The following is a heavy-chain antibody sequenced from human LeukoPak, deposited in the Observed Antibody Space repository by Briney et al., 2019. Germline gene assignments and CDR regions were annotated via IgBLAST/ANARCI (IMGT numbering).Heavy chain of an antibody. J-gene: IGHJ5*02. CDR3: ARGENWFDP. CDR1: GGSISSSSYY. Sequence: NTSETLSLTCTVSGGSISSSSYYWGWIRQPPGKGLEWIGSIYYSGSTNYNPSLKSRVTISVDASKNQFSLKLSSVTAADTAVYYCARGENWFDPWGQGTLVTVSS. CDR2: IYYSGST. V-gene: IGHV4-39*07.